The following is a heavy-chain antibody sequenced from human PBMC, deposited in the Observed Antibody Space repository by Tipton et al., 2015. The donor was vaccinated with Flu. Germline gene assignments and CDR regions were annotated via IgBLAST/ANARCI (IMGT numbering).Heavy chain of an antibody. CDR1: GDSISNTKW. CDR2: IHHSGTT. D-gene: IGHD4-11*01. V-gene: IGHV4-4*02. CDR3: ARRDFSNYVSDPKNWFDP. Sequence: SLRLSCAVSGDSISNTKWWSWVRQPPGKGLEWIGEIHHSGTTNYIASLKSRVTISVDKSKNHFSLKLSSVTGEDTAVYYCARRDFSNYVSDPKNWFDPWGQGTLVTVSS. J-gene: IGHJ5*02.